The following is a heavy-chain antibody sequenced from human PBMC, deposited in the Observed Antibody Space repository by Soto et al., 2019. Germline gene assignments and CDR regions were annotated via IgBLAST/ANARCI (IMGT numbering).Heavy chain of an antibody. D-gene: IGHD1-26*01. J-gene: IGHJ6*02. Sequence: SETLSLTCAVYGGSFSGCYWSWIRQPPGKGLEWIGEINHSGSTNYNPSLKSRVTISVDTSKNQFSLKLSSVTAADTAVYYCASVCGSYYYYGMDVWGQGTTVTVSS. CDR1: GGSFSGCY. CDR3: ASVCGSYYYYGMDV. CDR2: INHSGST. V-gene: IGHV4-34*01.